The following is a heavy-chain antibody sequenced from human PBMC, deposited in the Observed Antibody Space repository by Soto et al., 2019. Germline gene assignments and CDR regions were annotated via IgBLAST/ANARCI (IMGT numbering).Heavy chain of an antibody. V-gene: IGHV3-30*04. CDR3: SKVDTRSVQWFGVSF. Sequence: QVQLVESGGGVVQPGTSLRLSCAASGFTFSSYAMHWVRQAPGKGLEWVAVISHDGSNKYYAVSVKGRFTISRDSSKNTLYLQMSRRTADVSAVDYCSKVDTRSVQWFGVSFWGQGTLVTVSS. D-gene: IGHD3-22*01. J-gene: IGHJ4*02. CDR2: ISHDGSNK. CDR1: GFTFSSYA.